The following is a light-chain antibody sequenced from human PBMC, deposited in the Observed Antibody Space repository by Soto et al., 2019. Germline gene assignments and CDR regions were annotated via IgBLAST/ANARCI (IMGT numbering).Light chain of an antibody. CDR2: DAS. J-gene: IGKJ2*01. V-gene: IGKV1-33*01. CDR3: QHYYNLPRT. Sequence: DIQLTQSPSSLSASVGDRVTITCQASQDIANHLNWYQQKPGKAPKLLIYDASSLETGVPPRFSGSVSGRDFTFTIGSLQAEDIATYYCQHYYNLPRTFGQGTKLQIK. CDR1: QDIANH.